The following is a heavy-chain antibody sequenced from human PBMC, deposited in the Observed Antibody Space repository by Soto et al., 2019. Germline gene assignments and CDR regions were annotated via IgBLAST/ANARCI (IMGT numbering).Heavy chain of an antibody. CDR1: GGTFSTSA. Sequence: QVQLEQSGAEVKKPGSSVKVSCKASGGTFSTSAISWVRQAPGQGLEWMGGIMLIFSKPDYAQKFQGRVTVTADESTSTASMELSGLRSDDTAVYYCARDKDRQQLGGNYYYILDVWGQGTTVIVSS. V-gene: IGHV1-69*12. D-gene: IGHD3-3*02. CDR3: ARDKDRQQLGGNYYYILDV. J-gene: IGHJ6*02. CDR2: IMLIFSKP.